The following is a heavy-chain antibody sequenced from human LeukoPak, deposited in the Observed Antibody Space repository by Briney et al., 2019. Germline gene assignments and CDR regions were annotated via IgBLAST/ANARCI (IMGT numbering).Heavy chain of an antibody. D-gene: IGHD4-17*01. CDR3: ETDYGDYVFY. V-gene: IGHV3-23*01. J-gene: IGHJ4*02. CDR1: GFTFSSYA. Sequence: GGSLRLSCAASGFTFSSYAMSWVRQAPGKGLEWVSAISGSGGSTYYAGSVKGRFTISRDKSKNTLYLQMSSLRAEDTAVYYCETDYGDYVFYWGQGTLVTVSS. CDR2: ISGSGGST.